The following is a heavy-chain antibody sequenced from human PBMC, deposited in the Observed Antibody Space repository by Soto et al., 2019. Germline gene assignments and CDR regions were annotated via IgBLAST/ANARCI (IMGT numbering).Heavy chain of an antibody. D-gene: IGHD3-22*01. V-gene: IGHV1-18*01. Sequence: GASVKVSCKASGYTFTSYGISWVRQAPGQGLEWMGWISAYNGNTNYAQKLQGRVTMTTDTSTSTAYMELRSLRSDDTAVYYCARVYYYDSSGYLTLDAFDIRGQGTMVTVSS. CDR2: ISAYNGNT. J-gene: IGHJ3*02. CDR3: ARVYYYDSSGYLTLDAFDI. CDR1: GYTFTSYG.